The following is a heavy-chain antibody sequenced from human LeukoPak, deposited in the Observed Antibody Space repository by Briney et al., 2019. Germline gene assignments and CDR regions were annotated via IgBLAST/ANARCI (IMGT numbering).Heavy chain of an antibody. V-gene: IGHV3-74*03. CDR1: GFTFSSYW. CDR2: INSDGSST. J-gene: IGHJ4*02. Sequence: GGSLRLSCVASGFTFSSYWMHWVRQAPGKGLVWVSRINSDGSSTKCADSVKGRFTISRDNAKNTLYLQMNSLRAEDTAVYYCAALDHGHDYWGQGTLVTVSS. CDR3: AALDHGHDY.